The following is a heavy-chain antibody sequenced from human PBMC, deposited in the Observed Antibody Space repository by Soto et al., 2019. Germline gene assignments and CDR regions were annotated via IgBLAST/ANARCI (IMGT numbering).Heavy chain of an antibody. V-gene: IGHV3-23*01. J-gene: IGHJ3*02. D-gene: IGHD5-12*01. Sequence: PGGSLRLSCAASGFTFSSYAMSWVRQAPGKGLEWVSAISGSGGSTYYADSVKGRFTISRDNSKNTLYLQMNSLRAEDTAVYYCAKQKTKWLRTDHAFDIWGQGTMVTVSS. CDR1: GFTFSSYA. CDR3: AKQKTKWLRTDHAFDI. CDR2: ISGSGGST.